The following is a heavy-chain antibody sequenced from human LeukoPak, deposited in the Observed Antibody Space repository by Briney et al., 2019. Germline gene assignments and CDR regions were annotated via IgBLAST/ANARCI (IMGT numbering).Heavy chain of an antibody. J-gene: IGHJ5*02. CDR1: GGSISSGGYY. CDR2: IYYSGST. D-gene: IGHD6-25*01. V-gene: IGHV4-31*03. CDR3: ARGKQRLARKRNNWFDP. Sequence: PSQTLSLTCTVSGGSISSGGYYWSWIRQHPGKGLEWIGYIYYSGSTYYNPSLKSRVTISVDTSKNQFSLKLSSVTVADTAVYYCARGKQRLARKRNNWFDPWGQGTLVTVSS.